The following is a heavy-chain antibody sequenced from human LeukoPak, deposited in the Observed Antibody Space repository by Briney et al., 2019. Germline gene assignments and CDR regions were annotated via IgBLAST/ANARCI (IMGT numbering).Heavy chain of an antibody. CDR1: GGSISSSSYY. J-gene: IGHJ5*02. V-gene: IGHV4-39*07. D-gene: IGHD5-12*01. Sequence: SETLSLTCTVSGGSISSSSYYWGWIRQPPGKGLEWIGSIYYSGSTYYNPSLKSRVTISLDTSKNQFSVKLSSVTAADTAVYYCARVSLSGYNWFDPWGQGTLVTVSS. CDR2: IYYSGST. CDR3: ARVSLSGYNWFDP.